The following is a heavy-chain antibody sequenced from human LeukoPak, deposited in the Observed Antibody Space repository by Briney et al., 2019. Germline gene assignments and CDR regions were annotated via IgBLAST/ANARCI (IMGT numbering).Heavy chain of an antibody. J-gene: IGHJ4*02. CDR1: GFTFSSYN. Sequence: GGSLRLSCAASGFTFSSYNMDWVRQAPGKGLEWVSFIDSSSRYIYQTDSVKGRFTISRDNAKSSVFMQMNSLRAEDTAVYYCARVGGHCTSTSCPPPDYWGQGTLVTVYS. V-gene: IGHV3-21*01. CDR2: IDSSSRYI. CDR3: ARVGGHCTSTSCPPPDY. D-gene: IGHD2-2*01.